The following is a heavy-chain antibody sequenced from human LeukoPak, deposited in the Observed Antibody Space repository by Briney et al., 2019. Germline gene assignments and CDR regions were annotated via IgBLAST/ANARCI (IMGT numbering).Heavy chain of an antibody. V-gene: IGHV3-48*04. CDR2: ISSGNSTI. J-gene: IGHJ4*02. CDR1: GFTFRSYS. CDR3: ARGSNSGRGALDF. D-gene: IGHD3-10*02. Sequence: PGGSLRLSCAASGFTFRSYSMNWVRQAPGKGLEWVSYISSGNSTIYYRDSVKGRFTISRDNAENSLYLQMNSLRAEDTAVYYCARGSNSGRGALDFWGQGTLVTVSS.